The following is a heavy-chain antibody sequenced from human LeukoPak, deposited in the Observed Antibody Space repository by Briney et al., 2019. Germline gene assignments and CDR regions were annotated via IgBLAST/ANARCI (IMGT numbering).Heavy chain of an antibody. CDR3: ARVGHIAALRAWGFYYYMDV. J-gene: IGHJ6*03. D-gene: IGHD6-6*01. Sequence: ASVKVSCKASGGTFSSYAISWVRQAPGQGLEWMGGIIPIFGTANYAQKFQGRVTITADESTSTAYMELSSLRSEDTAVYYCARVGHIAALRAWGFYYYMDVWGNGTTVTVSS. CDR2: IIPIFGTA. CDR1: GGTFSSYA. V-gene: IGHV1-69*13.